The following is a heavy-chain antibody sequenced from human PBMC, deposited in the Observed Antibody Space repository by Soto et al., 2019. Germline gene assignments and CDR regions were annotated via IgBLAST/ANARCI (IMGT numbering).Heavy chain of an antibody. Sequence: QVPLVQSGAEVKKPGASVKVSCKASGYTFTSYAMHWVRQAPGQRLEWMGWINAGNGNTKYSQKFQGRVTITRDTSAITAYMELSSLRSEDTAVYYCAWSYCGVDCYLNYYYYGMDVWGQGTTVTVSS. CDR1: GYTFTSYA. CDR2: INAGNGNT. D-gene: IGHD2-21*02. CDR3: AWSYCGVDCYLNYYYYGMDV. V-gene: IGHV1-3*01. J-gene: IGHJ6*02.